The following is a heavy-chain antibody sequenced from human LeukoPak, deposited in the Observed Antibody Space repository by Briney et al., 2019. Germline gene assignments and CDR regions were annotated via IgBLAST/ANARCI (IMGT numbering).Heavy chain of an antibody. CDR3: AREVGDILTASWFDP. Sequence: PETLSLTCTVSGYSISSGYYWGWIRQPPGKGLEWIGSIYHSGSTHYNPSLKSRVTISVDTSKNQISLKLSSVTAADTAVYYCAREVGDILTASWFDPWGQGTLVTVSS. J-gene: IGHJ5*02. D-gene: IGHD3-9*01. V-gene: IGHV4-38-2*02. CDR1: GYSISSGYY. CDR2: IYHSGST.